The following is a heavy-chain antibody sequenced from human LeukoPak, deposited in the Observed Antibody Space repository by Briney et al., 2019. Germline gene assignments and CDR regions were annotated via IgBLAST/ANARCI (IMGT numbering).Heavy chain of an antibody. Sequence: PSETLSLTCTVSGVSISTYYWNWIRQPPGKGLEWIAYIYNSGNTNYNPSLKSRVTISVDTSNNHFSLKLSSVTAADAAVYYCAKTRRTYYDSTGYYSAFDYWGQGILVTVSS. V-gene: IGHV4-59*01. J-gene: IGHJ4*02. D-gene: IGHD3-22*01. CDR3: AKTRRTYYDSTGYYSAFDY. CDR2: IYNSGNT. CDR1: GVSISTYY.